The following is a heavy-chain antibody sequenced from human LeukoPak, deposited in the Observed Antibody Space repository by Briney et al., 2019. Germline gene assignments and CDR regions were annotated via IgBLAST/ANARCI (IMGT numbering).Heavy chain of an antibody. CDR1: GFTFNTYT. D-gene: IGHD3-22*01. CDR3: ARERDSSGYHGWY. Sequence: GGSLRLSCAASGFTFNTYTMNWVRQAPGKGLEWVSYISGSSGIIDYADSVRGRFTISRDNSKNTLYLQMNSLRAEDTAVYYCARERDSSGYHGWYWGQGTLVTVSS. V-gene: IGHV3-48*01. J-gene: IGHJ4*02. CDR2: ISGSSGII.